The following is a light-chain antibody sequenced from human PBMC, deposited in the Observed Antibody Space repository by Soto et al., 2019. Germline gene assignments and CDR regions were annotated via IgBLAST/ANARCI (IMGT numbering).Light chain of an antibody. CDR3: QQLNSYPLT. CDR1: QGIATY. Sequence: QLTQSPSSLSASVGDRVTITCRASQGIATYLAWYQQKPGQAPKLLIYAASTLQSGVPSRFSGSGSGTDFTLTISSLQPEDFATYCCQQLNSYPLTFGGGTKVEI. V-gene: IGKV1-9*01. CDR2: AAS. J-gene: IGKJ4*01.